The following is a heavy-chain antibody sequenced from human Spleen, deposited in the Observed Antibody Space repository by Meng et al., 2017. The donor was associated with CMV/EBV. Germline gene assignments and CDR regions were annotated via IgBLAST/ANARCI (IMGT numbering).Heavy chain of an antibody. CDR2: ISDSGNTR. D-gene: IGHD3-22*01. Sequence: GGSLRLSCAASGFTFNDYYMTWIRQAPGKGLEWVSYISDSGNTRYYADSVKGRFTLLRDNAENSLYLHMNSLRAEDTAVYYCARDGGYYYDSSGVPLGYFDYWGQGTLVTVSS. V-gene: IGHV3-11*04. J-gene: IGHJ4*02. CDR1: GFTFNDYY. CDR3: ARDGGYYYDSSGVPLGYFDY.